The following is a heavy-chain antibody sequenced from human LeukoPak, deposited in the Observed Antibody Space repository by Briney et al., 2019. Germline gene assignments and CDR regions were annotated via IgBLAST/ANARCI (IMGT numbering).Heavy chain of an antibody. J-gene: IGHJ4*02. CDR3: ARDDRYGDFHYFDY. CDR1: GFTFSTFA. CDR2: ISSSGSTI. Sequence: GGSQRLSCAASGFTFSTFAMSWVRQAPGKGLEWVSYISSSGSTIYYADSVKGRFTISRDNAKDSLYLQMNRLRAEDTAVYYCARDDRYGDFHYFDYWGQGTLVTVSS. V-gene: IGHV3-48*03. D-gene: IGHD4-17*01.